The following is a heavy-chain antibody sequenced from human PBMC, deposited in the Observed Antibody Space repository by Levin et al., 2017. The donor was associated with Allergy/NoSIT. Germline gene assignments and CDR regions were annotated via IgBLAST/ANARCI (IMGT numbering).Heavy chain of an antibody. Sequence: GGSLRLSCEVSGFTFRKFGIHWVRQAPGKGLEWVAVIWHDGSKKYYADSVEGRFTISRDDSKDTAYLQMNSLRAEDAAVYYCARDGGGNSGYDLAFDIWGQGTKVTVSP. V-gene: IGHV3-33*01. CDR2: IWHDGSKK. D-gene: IGHD5-12*01. CDR3: ARDGGGNSGYDLAFDI. CDR1: GFTFRKFG. J-gene: IGHJ3*02.